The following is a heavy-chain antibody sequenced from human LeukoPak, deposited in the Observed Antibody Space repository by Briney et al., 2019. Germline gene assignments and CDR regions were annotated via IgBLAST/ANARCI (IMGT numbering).Heavy chain of an antibody. CDR1: GGSISSGGYF. CDR3: AGRFIAAAGTLFDY. J-gene: IGHJ4*02. D-gene: IGHD6-13*01. V-gene: IGHV4-30-2*01. CDR2: IYHSGST. Sequence: SETLSLTCTVSGGSISSGGYFWSWIRQPPGKGLEWIGYIYHSGSTYYNPSLKSRVTISVDTSKNQFSLKLSSVTAADTAVYYCAGRFIAAAGTLFDYWGQGTLVTVSS.